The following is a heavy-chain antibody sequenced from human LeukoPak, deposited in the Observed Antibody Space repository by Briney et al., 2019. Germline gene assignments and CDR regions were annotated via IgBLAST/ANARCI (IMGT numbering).Heavy chain of an antibody. Sequence: GGSLRLSCAASGFSFSSYGMSWVRQAPGKGLEWVSAISGGGVSTYYADSVEGRFTISRDNSKNTLYLQVNSLRAEDTAVYYCAREGFSSSGFDYWGQGTLVTVSS. D-gene: IGHD6-6*01. CDR2: ISGGGVST. CDR3: AREGFSSSGFDY. V-gene: IGHV3-23*01. CDR1: GFSFSSYG. J-gene: IGHJ4*02.